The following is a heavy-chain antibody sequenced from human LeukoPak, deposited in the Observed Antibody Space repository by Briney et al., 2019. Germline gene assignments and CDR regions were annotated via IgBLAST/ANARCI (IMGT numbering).Heavy chain of an antibody. Sequence: GGSLRLSCAASGITGYSMHWVRQAPGKGLEWVCSISSSSNYIYCADSVKGRFTISRDNAKNSLYLQMNSLRDEDTAVYYCTTSYSSSWYASGTDYWGQGTLVTVSS. CDR2: ISSSSNYI. CDR1: GITGYS. J-gene: IGHJ4*02. D-gene: IGHD6-13*01. CDR3: TTSYSSSWYASGTDY. V-gene: IGHV3-21*01.